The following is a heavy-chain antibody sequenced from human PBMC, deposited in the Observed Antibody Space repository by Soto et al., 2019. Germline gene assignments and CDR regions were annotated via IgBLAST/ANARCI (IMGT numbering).Heavy chain of an antibody. V-gene: IGHV1-69*13. Sequence: SVKVSCKASGGTFSSYAISWVRQAPGQGLEWMGGIIPIFGTANYAQKFQGRVTITADESTSTAYMELSSLRSEDTAVYYCARDLGAYSSGWYYYYGMDVWGQGTTVTVSS. CDR2: IIPIFGTA. D-gene: IGHD6-19*01. CDR3: ARDLGAYSSGWYYYYGMDV. J-gene: IGHJ6*02. CDR1: GGTFSSYA.